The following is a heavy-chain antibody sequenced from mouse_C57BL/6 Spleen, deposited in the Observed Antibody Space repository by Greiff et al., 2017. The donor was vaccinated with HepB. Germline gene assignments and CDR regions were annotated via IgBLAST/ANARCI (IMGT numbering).Heavy chain of an antibody. J-gene: IGHJ1*03. CDR3: ARTGYGSSWYFDV. CDR1: GYAFSSSW. CDR2: IYLGDGDT. Sequence: VQLQQSGPELVKPGASVKISCKASGYAFSSSWMNWVKQRPGKGLEWTGRIYLGDGDTNYNGTFKGKATLTADKSSSTAYMQLSSLTSEDSAVYFCARTGYGSSWYFDVWGTGTTVTVAS. V-gene: IGHV1-82*01. D-gene: IGHD1-1*01.